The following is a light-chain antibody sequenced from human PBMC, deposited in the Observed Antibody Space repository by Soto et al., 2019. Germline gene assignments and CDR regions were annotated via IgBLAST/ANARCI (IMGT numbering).Light chain of an antibody. CDR2: EVS. Sequence: QSALTQPASVSGAPGQSITISCTGTSSDVGGYNYVSWYQQHPGKAPKLMIYEVSNRPSGVSNRVSGSKSGNTASLTISGIQAEDEADYYCSSYTSRSTAVFGGGTQLTVL. CDR1: SSDVGGYNY. CDR3: SSYTSRSTAV. J-gene: IGLJ7*01. V-gene: IGLV2-14*01.